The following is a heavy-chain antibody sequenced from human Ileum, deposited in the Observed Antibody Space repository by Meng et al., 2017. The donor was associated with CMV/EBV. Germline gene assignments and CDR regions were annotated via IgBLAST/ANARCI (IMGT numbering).Heavy chain of an antibody. V-gene: IGHV1-69*05. CDR2: IIPIFGTT. CDR3: ARGLTSGGMFASLDY. CDR1: GDTFSNNG. D-gene: IGHD3-10*02. J-gene: IGHJ4*02. Sequence: SVKVSCKASGDTFSNNGISWVRQAPGQGLEWMGGIIPIFGTTNYAQKFQGRVTITTDESTSTAYMELSSLRSEDSAVYYCARGLTSGGMFASLDYWGQGTLVTVSS.